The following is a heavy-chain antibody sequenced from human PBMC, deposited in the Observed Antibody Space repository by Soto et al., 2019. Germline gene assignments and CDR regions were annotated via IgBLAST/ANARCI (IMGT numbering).Heavy chain of an antibody. CDR3: AKRPPHPDIWGPYRHRIYFDT. J-gene: IGHJ1*01. D-gene: IGHD3-16*02. V-gene: IGHV3-23*01. CDR1: GFSFSNYG. CDR2: ISETHRGS. Sequence: EVQLLESGGGFLQPGGSLRLSCTASGFSFSNYGMSWVRQAPGKGLEWVSGISETHRGSYYADSVKGRFTISRDNSKNTLYPQMNSLRADDTAVYYCAKRPPHPDIWGPYRHRIYFDTWGQGTLVAVSS.